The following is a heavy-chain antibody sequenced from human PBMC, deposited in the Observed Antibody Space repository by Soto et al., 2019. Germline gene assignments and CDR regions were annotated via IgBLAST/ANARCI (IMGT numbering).Heavy chain of an antibody. J-gene: IGHJ4*02. CDR1: GFTFSSFG. V-gene: IGHV3-30*18. D-gene: IGHD2-21*02. CDR2: ISYDGIDK. CDR3: AKEKPLYCGGDCYSPPPIDY. Sequence: GGSLRLSCAASGFTFSSFGIHWVRQAPGKGLEWVAVISYDGIDKNYGDSVKGRFTISRENSKNMVYLQMNSLRIEDTAVYHCAKEKPLYCGGDCYSPPPIDYWGQGT.